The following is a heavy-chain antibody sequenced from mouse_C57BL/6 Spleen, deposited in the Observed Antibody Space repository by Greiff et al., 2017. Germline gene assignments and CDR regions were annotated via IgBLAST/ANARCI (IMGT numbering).Heavy chain of an antibody. CDR1: GYTFTSYW. V-gene: IGHV1-7*01. CDR2: INPSSGYT. Sequence: QVQLKESGAELAKPGASVKLSCKASGYTFTSYWMHWVKQRPGQGLEWIGYINPSSGYTKYNQKFKDKATLTADKSSSTAYMQLSSLTYEDSAVYYCARSNYSNYVGYYYAMDYWGQGTSVTVSS. D-gene: IGHD2-5*01. CDR3: ARSNYSNYVGYYYAMDY. J-gene: IGHJ4*01.